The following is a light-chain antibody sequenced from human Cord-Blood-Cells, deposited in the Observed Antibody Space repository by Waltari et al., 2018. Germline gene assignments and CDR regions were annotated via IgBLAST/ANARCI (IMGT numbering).Light chain of an antibody. V-gene: IGLV2-8*01. Sequence: QSALTQPPSASGSPGQSATISCTRTSSDVGGYNYVSCYQQHPGKAPKLMIYEVSKRPSGVPDRFSGSKSGNTASLTVSGLQAEDEADYYCSSYAGSNNVVFGGGTKLTVL. CDR2: EVS. J-gene: IGLJ2*01. CDR3: SSYAGSNNVV. CDR1: SSDVGGYNY.